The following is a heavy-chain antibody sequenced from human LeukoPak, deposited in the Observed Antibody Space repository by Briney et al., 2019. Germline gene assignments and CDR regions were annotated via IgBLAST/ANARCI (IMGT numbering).Heavy chain of an antibody. Sequence: GSLRLSCATSGFSFSSYWMSWIRQPPGKGLEWIGEINHSGSTNYNPSLKSRVTISVDTSKNQFSLKLSSVTAADTAVYYCAGRVGATYYWGQGTLVTVSS. CDR2: INHSGST. J-gene: IGHJ4*02. CDR3: AGRVGATYY. D-gene: IGHD1-26*01. CDR1: GFSFSSYW. V-gene: IGHV4-34*01.